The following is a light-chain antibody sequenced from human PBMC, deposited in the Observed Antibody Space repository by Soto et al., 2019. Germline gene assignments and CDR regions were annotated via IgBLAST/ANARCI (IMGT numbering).Light chain of an antibody. CDR2: DVN. CDR3: SSYISSYTLV. Sequence: QSVLTQPASVSGSPGQSITISCTGTINDVGAYNYVSWYQQRPGSAPQLILFDVNNRPSGTSNRFSGSKSGHTAYLTISALQSDDEAIYHCSSYISSYTLVFGSGTKVTVL. CDR1: INDVGAYNY. J-gene: IGLJ1*01. V-gene: IGLV2-14*01.